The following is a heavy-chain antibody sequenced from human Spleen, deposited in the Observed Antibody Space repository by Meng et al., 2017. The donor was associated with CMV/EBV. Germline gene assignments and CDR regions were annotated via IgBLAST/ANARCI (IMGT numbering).Heavy chain of an antibody. V-gene: IGHV1-18*01. D-gene: IGHD2-2*02. CDR1: GYSFSRYA. CDR2: ISGYNGDT. Sequence: ASVKVSCKTSGYSFSRYAITWVRQVPGQGLQWMGCISGYNGDTKYAENVQGRVIMTTDTSTTTAHMELRSLRSDDTAVDYCARGVRSRPHGSAVPPTIELFRGRAAYYGMGVWGQGTTVTVSS. CDR3: ARGVRSRPHGSAVPPTIELFRGRAAYYGMGV. J-gene: IGHJ6*02.